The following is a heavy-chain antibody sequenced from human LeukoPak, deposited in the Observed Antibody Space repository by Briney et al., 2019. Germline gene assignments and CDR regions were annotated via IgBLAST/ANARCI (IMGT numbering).Heavy chain of an antibody. CDR1: GGSISSSSYY. CDR2: IYYSGST. D-gene: IGHD2-2*01. CDR3: ARHNGYCSSTSCKWGYYYYYMDV. V-gene: IGHV4-39*01. Sequence: SETLSLTCTVSGGSISSSSYYWGWIRQPPGKGLEWIGSIYYSGSTNYNPSLKSRVTISVDTSKNQFSLKLSSVTAADTAVYYCARHNGYCSSTSCKWGYYYYYMDVWGKGTTVTISS. J-gene: IGHJ6*03.